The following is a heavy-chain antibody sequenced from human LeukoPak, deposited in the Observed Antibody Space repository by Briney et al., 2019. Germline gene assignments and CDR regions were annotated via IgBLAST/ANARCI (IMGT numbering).Heavy chain of an antibody. D-gene: IGHD3-16*01. Sequence: SETLSLTCAVSGGSISSGGYSWSWIRQPPGKGLEWIGYIYHSVSTYYNPSLKSRVTISVDRSKNQFSLKLSSVTAADTAVYYCARGMGGPFDYWGQGTLVTVSS. V-gene: IGHV4-30-2*01. CDR1: GGSISSGGYS. CDR3: ARGMGGPFDY. J-gene: IGHJ4*02. CDR2: IYHSVST.